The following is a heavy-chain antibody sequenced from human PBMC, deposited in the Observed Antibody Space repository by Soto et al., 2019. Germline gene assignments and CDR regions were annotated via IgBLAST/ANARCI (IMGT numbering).Heavy chain of an antibody. V-gene: IGHV2-26*01. CDR3: ARIKGITGTSNWFDP. CDR2: IFSNDEK. Sequence: QVTLKESGPVLVKPTETLTLTCTVSGFSLSNARMGVSWIRQPPGKALEWLVHIFSNDEKSYSTSLKSRLTISKDTSKSQVVLTMTNMDPVDTATYYCARIKGITGTSNWFDPWGQGTLVTVSS. D-gene: IGHD1-20*01. J-gene: IGHJ5*02. CDR1: GFSLSNARMG.